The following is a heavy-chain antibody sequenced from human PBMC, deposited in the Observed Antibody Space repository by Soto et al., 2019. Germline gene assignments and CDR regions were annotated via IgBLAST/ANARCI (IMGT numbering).Heavy chain of an antibody. V-gene: IGHV1-69*02. CDR1: GGTFSSYT. J-gene: IGHJ6*02. CDR2: IIPILGIA. CDR3: ARYPDQGVRGVIFPMDV. Sequence: SVKVSCKASGGTFSSYTISWVRQAPGQGLEWMGRIIPILGIANYAQKFQGRVTITADKSTSTAYMELSSLRSEDTAVYYCARYPDQGVRGVIFPMDVWGQGTTVTVSS. D-gene: IGHD3-10*01.